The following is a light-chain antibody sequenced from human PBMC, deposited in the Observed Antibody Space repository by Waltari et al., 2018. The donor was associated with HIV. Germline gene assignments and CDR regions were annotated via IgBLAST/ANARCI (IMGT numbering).Light chain of an antibody. CDR3: QQYMSWPRT. V-gene: IGKV3-15*01. CDR1: QSVSDG. J-gene: IGKJ1*01. Sequence: ETVMTQSPDSLSVSPGETVILSCRASQSVSDGLAWYQQKPGRAPRLLIYEASTRNTGVPVKFRGTGSGTEFTLTISSLQSEDLGVYFCQQYMSWPRTFGQGTRVELK. CDR2: EAS.